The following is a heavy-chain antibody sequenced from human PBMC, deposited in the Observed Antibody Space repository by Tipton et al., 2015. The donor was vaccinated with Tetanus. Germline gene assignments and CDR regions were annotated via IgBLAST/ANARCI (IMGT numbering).Heavy chain of an antibody. CDR2: VSDSGST. J-gene: IGHJ6*02. V-gene: IGHV4-30-4*01. D-gene: IGHD3-22*01. CDR3: ARATPSGSYFVRYYSTDV. CDR1: GGSIGSADYY. Sequence: TLSLTCTVSGGSIGSADYYWSWIRQPPGKGLEWIGYVSDSGSTYSNPSLRSRIIISVDTSKNQFSLILSSVTAADTAVYYCARATPSGSYFVRYYSTDVWGQGTTVVVSS.